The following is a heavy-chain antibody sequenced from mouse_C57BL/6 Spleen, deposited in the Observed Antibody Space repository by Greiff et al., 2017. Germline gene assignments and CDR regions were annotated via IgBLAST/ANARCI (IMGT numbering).Heavy chain of an antibody. CDR1: GYTFTSYG. D-gene: IGHD5-1*01. CDR3: ARSTYYYAMDY. J-gene: IGHJ4*01. V-gene: IGHV1-81*01. CDR2: IYPRSGNT. Sequence: VQLQESGAELARPGASVKLSCKASGYTFTSYGISWVKQRTGQGLEWIGEIYPRSGNTYYNEKFKGKATLTADKSSSTAYMELRSLTSEDSAVYFCARSTYYYAMDYWGQGTSVTVSS.